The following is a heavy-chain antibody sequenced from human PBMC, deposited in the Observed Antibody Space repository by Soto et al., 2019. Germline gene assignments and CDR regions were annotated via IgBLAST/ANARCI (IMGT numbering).Heavy chain of an antibody. CDR3: AKGASTTVFAFNDY. Sequence: EVLLVESGGGLVQPGRSLRLSCAASGFTFDDYAMHWVRQGPGKGLEWVSSISWNSGNLGYAGSVKGRFTISRDNAKNSRYLQMNRPRGEDTALYYCAKGASTTVFAFNDYWGQGTLVTVSS. J-gene: IGHJ4*02. V-gene: IGHV3-9*01. CDR2: ISWNSGNL. CDR1: GFTFDDYA. D-gene: IGHD4-17*01.